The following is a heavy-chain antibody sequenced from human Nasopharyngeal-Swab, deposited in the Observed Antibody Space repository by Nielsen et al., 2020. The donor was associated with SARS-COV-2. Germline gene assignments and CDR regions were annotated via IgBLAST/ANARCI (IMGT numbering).Heavy chain of an antibody. CDR1: GFTFGDYA. CDR3: TRDWGPTYYYGSGSLEGAFDI. Sequence: GESLKISCTASGFTFGDYAMSWFRQAPGKGLEWVGFIRSKAYGGTTEYAASVKGRFTISRDDSKSIAYLQMNSLKTEDTAVYYCTRDWGPTYYYGSGSLEGAFDIWGQGTMVTVSS. J-gene: IGHJ3*02. CDR2: IRSKAYGGTT. V-gene: IGHV3-49*03. D-gene: IGHD3-10*01.